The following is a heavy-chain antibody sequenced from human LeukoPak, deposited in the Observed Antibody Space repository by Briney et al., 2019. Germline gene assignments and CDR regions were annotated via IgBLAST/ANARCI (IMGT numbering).Heavy chain of an antibody. Sequence: LSLTCTVSGGSISSYYWSWIRQPPGKGLEWVSGISWNSGSIGYADSVKGRFTISRDNAKNSLYLQMNSLRAEDTALYYCAKGRRDGYNYRVGRNGFDYWGQGTLVTVSS. CDR1: GGSISSYY. CDR2: ISWNSGSI. D-gene: IGHD5-24*01. V-gene: IGHV3-9*01. CDR3: AKGRRDGYNYRVGRNGFDY. J-gene: IGHJ4*02.